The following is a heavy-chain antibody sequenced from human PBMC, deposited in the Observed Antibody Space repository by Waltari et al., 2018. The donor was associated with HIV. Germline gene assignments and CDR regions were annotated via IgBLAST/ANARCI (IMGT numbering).Heavy chain of an antibody. Sequence: EVQLVESGGGLVQPGGSLRLSCADSGFPFSSYSMNGVRQAPGKGLEWVSYISSSSSTIYYADSVKGRFTISRDNAKNSLYLQMNSLRDEDTAVYYCARGKATEAGLDYWGQGTLVTVSS. CDR1: GFPFSSYS. CDR2: ISSSSSTI. J-gene: IGHJ4*02. V-gene: IGHV3-48*02. D-gene: IGHD1-26*01. CDR3: ARGKATEAGLDY.